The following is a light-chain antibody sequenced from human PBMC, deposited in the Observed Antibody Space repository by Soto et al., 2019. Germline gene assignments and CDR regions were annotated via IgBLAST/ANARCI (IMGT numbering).Light chain of an antibody. V-gene: IGKV3-15*01. CDR3: QQYGSSS. CDR1: PSVSSN. CDR2: GAS. Sequence: EVVMTQCPTTLSVSPGERATLSCRASPSVSSNLAWYQQKPGQATILLIYGASTRVTGIPARFSGSGSGTDFTLTISRLEPEDFAVYYCQQYGSSSFGPATKVDI. J-gene: IGKJ3*01.